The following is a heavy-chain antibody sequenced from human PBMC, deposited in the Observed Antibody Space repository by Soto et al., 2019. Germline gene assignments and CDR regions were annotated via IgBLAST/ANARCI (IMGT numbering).Heavy chain of an antibody. V-gene: IGHV4-4*07. CDR3: ARSAIHRGGWFRP. CDR1: GDSLSSFY. CDR2: IYASGST. Sequence: SETLTITCNFSGDSLSSFYWSWIRQPAGKGLEWIGRIYASGSTNYNPSLKGRVTMSVDTSKKQFSLKMISVTAADTAVYYCARSAIHRGGWFRPWGQGVLVTVSS. D-gene: IGHD2-21*01. J-gene: IGHJ5*02.